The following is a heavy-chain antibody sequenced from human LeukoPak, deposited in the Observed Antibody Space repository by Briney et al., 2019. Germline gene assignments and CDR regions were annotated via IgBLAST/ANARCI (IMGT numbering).Heavy chain of an antibody. D-gene: IGHD6-19*01. V-gene: IGHV1-46*01. CDR2: INPSGGRT. CDR3: ASKDSSGWYEEA. CDR1: GYIFTSYY. J-gene: IGHJ5*02. Sequence: ASVKVSCKAYGYIFTSYYMHWVRQAPGQGLEWMGVINPSGGRTSYAQKFQGRVTMTRDTSTSTVYMELSSLRSEDTAVYYCASKDSSGWYEEAWGQGTLVTVSS.